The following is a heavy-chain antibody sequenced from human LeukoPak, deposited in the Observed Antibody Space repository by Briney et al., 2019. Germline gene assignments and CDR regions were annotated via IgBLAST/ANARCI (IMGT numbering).Heavy chain of an antibody. CDR2: ISSSGSTI. D-gene: IGHD2-2*01. Sequence: GGSLRLSCAASGFTFSSYEMNWVHQAPGKGLEWVSYISSSGSTIYYADSVKGRFTISRDNAKSSLYLQMNSLRAEDTAVYYCARDPWGYQLLSGWFDPWGQGTLVTVSS. V-gene: IGHV3-48*03. J-gene: IGHJ5*02. CDR1: GFTFSSYE. CDR3: ARDPWGYQLLSGWFDP.